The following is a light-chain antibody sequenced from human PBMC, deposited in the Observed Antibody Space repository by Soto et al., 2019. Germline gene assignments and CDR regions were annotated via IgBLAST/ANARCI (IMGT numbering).Light chain of an antibody. CDR1: QSITGY. CDR3: QQSYSTLGLT. J-gene: IGKJ4*01. CDR2: AAS. Sequence: DIQMTQSPSSLSASVGDGVTITCRASQSITGYLNWYQQNPGKAPKLLIYAASSLQSGVPSRFSGSGSGTDFTLTISSLQPEDFATYYIQQSYSTLGLTFGGGTMVDIK. V-gene: IGKV1-39*01.